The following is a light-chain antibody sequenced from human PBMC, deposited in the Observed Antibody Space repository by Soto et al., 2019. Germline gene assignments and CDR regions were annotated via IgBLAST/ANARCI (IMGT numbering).Light chain of an antibody. CDR1: QNINSW. V-gene: IGKV1-5*03. Sequence: DIQMTQSPPTLSASVGDRVTITCRASQNINSWLAWYQQKPGKAPNLLIYKASSLESGVPSRFSGSGSGTEFTLTINSLQPDDFAIYYCQQYNSYSSGTFGQGTKVEIK. CDR2: KAS. CDR3: QQYNSYSSGT. J-gene: IGKJ1*01.